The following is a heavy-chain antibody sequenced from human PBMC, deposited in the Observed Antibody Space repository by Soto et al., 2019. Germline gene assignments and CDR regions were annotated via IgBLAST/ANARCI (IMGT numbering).Heavy chain of an antibody. Sequence: QVQLVQSGAEVRKPGASVKVSCEASGYTFTSYDIYWVRQATGQGLEWMGWMNPNTGNSGYAQKFQGRVTMTSDTSISTAHMELSGLRSDDTAVYYCARRAETNGWNGFGADKYYFDFWGQGTLVTVSS. V-gene: IGHV1-8*01. CDR2: MNPNTGNS. D-gene: IGHD1-1*01. CDR3: ARRAETNGWNGFGADKYYFDF. CDR1: GYTFTSYD. J-gene: IGHJ4*02.